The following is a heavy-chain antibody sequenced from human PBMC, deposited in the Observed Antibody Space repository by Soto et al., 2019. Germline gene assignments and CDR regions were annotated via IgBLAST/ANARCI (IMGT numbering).Heavy chain of an antibody. CDR1: GGSISSYY. J-gene: IGHJ6*02. D-gene: IGHD7-27*01. Sequence: QVQLQESGPGLVKPSETLSLTCTVSGGSISSYYWSWIRQPPGKGLEWIGYIYDSGSTNSNPSLKSRVTISVDTSKNQFSLKLSSVTAADTAVYYCARVGINYYYGMDVWGQGTTVTVSS. CDR3: ARVGINYYYGMDV. CDR2: IYDSGST. V-gene: IGHV4-59*01.